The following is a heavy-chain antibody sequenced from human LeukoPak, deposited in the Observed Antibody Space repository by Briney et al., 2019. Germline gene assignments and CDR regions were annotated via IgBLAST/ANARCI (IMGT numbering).Heavy chain of an antibody. V-gene: IGHV3-7*04. J-gene: IGHJ5*02. CDR3: ARDMIILQS. CDR1: GFIFSNYW. D-gene: IGHD3-16*01. Sequence: GGSLRLSCSASGFIFSNYWMTWVRQAPGKGLEWVAKIKQDGSEKYYVDPVKGRFTISRDNAKKSLYLQMNSLRAEDTAVYFCARDMIILQSWGQGTLVTVSS. CDR2: IKQDGSEK.